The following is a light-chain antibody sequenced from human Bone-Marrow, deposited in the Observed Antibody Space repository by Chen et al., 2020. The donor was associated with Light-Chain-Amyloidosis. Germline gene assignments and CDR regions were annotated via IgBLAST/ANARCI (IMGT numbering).Light chain of an antibody. Sequence: EIVMTQSPDSLAVSPGERATLSCRASQSVARYLAWYQQKPGQAPRLLIYEASNRATGIPARFSGSGSGTDFTLTISSLEPEDFAVYYCLQRSDRPPLTFGGGTKVEIK. CDR1: QSVARY. CDR3: LQRSDRPPLT. CDR2: EAS. J-gene: IGKJ4*01. V-gene: IGKV3-11*01.